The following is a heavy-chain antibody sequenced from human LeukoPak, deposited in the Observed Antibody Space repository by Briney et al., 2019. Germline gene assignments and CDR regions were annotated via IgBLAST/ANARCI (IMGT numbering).Heavy chain of an antibody. D-gene: IGHD2-21*02. Sequence: SETLSLTCTVSGGSISSSSYYWGWIRQPPGKGLGWIVRIYTSGSTNYNPSLKSRVTMSVDTSKNQFSLKLSSVTAADTAVYYCARPHMDGDLYYFDYWGQGTLVTVSS. CDR3: ARPHMDGDLYYFDY. V-gene: IGHV4-39*07. CDR2: IYTSGST. J-gene: IGHJ4*02. CDR1: GGSISSSSYY.